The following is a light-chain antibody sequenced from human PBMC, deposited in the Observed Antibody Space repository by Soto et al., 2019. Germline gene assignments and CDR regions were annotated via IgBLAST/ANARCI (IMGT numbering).Light chain of an antibody. Sequence: QSALTQPASVSGSPGQSITISCTGTSSDIGAYNFVSWYQQHPGKAPKLMLYDVNIRPSGVSNRFSGSKSVNTASLTISGLQAEDEAEYYCTSWTTSTTMIFVGGTKLTVL. V-gene: IGLV2-14*03. CDR1: SSDIGAYNF. J-gene: IGLJ2*01. CDR3: TSWTTSTTMI. CDR2: DVN.